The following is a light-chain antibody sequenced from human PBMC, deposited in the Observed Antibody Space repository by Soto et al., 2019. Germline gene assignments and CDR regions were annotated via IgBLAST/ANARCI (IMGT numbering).Light chain of an antibody. CDR2: YDS. CDR3: QVWDSSSDHP. V-gene: IGLV3-21*04. J-gene: IGLJ2*01. CDR1: NIGSKS. Sequence: SYELTQPPSVSVAPGKTARITCGGNNIGSKSVHWYQQKPGQAPVLVIYYDSDRPSGIPERFSGSNSGNTATLTISRVETXXXXXXXXQVWDSSSDHPFGGGTKLTV.